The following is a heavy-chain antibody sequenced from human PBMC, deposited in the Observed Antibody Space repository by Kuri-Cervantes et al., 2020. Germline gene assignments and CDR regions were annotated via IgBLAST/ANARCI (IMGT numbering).Heavy chain of an antibody. CDR3: ARARPDPHRYGSGSYCPGYNWFDP. CDR1: GGTFSSYA. J-gene: IGHJ5*02. CDR2: IIPIFGTA. Sequence: SVKVSCKASGGTFSSYAISWVRQAPGQGLEWMGGIIPIFGTASYAQKFQGRVTMTRDASTSTVYMELSSLRSEDTAVYYCARARPDPHRYGSGSYCPGYNWFDPWGQGTLVTVSS. D-gene: IGHD3-10*01. V-gene: IGHV1-69*05.